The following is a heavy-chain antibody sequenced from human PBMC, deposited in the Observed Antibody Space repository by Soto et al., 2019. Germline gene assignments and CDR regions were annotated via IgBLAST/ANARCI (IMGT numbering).Heavy chain of an antibody. J-gene: IGHJ4*02. D-gene: IGHD3-10*01. CDR3: AREINYYGPGSYYSHY. Sequence: EVQLVESGGGLVQPGGSLRLSCAASGFTVSSNYMSWVRQGPGKGLEWVSVIYSGGSTYYADSVKGRFTIYRHNSKNTLYLQMNSLRAEDTAVYYCAREINYYGPGSYYSHYWGQGTLVTVSS. CDR2: IYSGGST. CDR1: GFTVSSNY. V-gene: IGHV3-53*04.